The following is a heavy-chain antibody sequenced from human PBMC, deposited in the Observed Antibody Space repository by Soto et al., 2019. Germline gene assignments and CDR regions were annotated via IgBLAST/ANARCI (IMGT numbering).Heavy chain of an antibody. J-gene: IGHJ6*02. CDR2: ISGYNGDT. Sequence: ASVTVSCKASGYTFTSYGISWVRQAPGQGLEWMGWISGYNGDTNYAQKFQDRVSMTIDTSTGTAYMELRSLTSDDTAIYYCAKNGQPPYYYYGLDVWGQGTKVTVSS. V-gene: IGHV1-18*01. CDR1: GYTFTSYG. D-gene: IGHD2-8*01. CDR3: AKNGQPPYYYYGLDV.